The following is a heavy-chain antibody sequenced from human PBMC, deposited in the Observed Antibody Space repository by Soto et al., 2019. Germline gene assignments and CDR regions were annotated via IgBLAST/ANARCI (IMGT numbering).Heavy chain of an antibody. CDR2: ISSNGGST. CDR3: AREYSNSVRYMDV. Sequence: EVQLVESGGGLVQPGGSLRLSCAASGFTFSSYAMHWVRQAPGKGLEYVSAISSNGGSTYHASSVKGRFTISRDNSKNTLYLQMGSLRAEDMAVYYCAREYSNSVRYMDVWGKGTTVTVSS. J-gene: IGHJ6*03. V-gene: IGHV3-64*01. D-gene: IGHD4-4*01. CDR1: GFTFSSYA.